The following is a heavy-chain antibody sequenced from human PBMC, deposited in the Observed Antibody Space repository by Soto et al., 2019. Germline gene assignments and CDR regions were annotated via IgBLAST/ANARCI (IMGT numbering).Heavy chain of an antibody. J-gene: IGHJ4*02. Sequence: SVKVSCKASGFTFTSSAMQWVRQARGQRLEWIGWIVVGSGNTNYAQKFQERVTITRDMSTSTAYMELSSLRSEDTAVYYCAADASYDILTGYNDFDYWGQGTLVTVSS. D-gene: IGHD3-9*01. V-gene: IGHV1-58*02. CDR3: AADASYDILTGYNDFDY. CDR1: GFTFTSSA. CDR2: IVVGSGNT.